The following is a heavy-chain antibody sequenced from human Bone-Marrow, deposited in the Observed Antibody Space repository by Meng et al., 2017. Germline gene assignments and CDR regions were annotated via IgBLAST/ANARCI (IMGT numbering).Heavy chain of an antibody. Sequence: GGSLRLSCAASGFTFSSYAMHWVRQAPGKGLEWVAVISYDGSNKYYADSVKGRFTISRDNSKNTLYLQMNSLRAEDTAVYYCARFGGWYYYDSSGGFDYWGQGTLVTVSS. J-gene: IGHJ4*02. CDR2: ISYDGSNK. CDR1: GFTFSSYA. CDR3: ARFGGWYYYDSSGGFDY. V-gene: IGHV3-30*14. D-gene: IGHD3-22*01.